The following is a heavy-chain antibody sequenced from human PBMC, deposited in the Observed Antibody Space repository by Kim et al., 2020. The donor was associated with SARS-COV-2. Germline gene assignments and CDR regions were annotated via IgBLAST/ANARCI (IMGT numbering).Heavy chain of an antibody. J-gene: IGHJ4*02. V-gene: IGHV4-34*01. CDR1: GGSFSGYY. CDR2: INHSGST. CDR3: ARGLASAYYSMIVVVITGNYFDY. D-gene: IGHD3-22*01. Sequence: SETLSLTCAVYGGSFSGYYWSWIRQPPGKGLEWIGEINHSGSTNYNPSLKSRVTISVDTSKNKFSLKLSSVTAAATAVYYCARGLASAYYSMIVVVITGNYFDYWGQGTLFTVSS.